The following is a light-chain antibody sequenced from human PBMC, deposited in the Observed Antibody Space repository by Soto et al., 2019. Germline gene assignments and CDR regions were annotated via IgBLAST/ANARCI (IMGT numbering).Light chain of an antibody. J-gene: IGKJ4*01. CDR1: QDISNY. CDR3: QQYDNLPLT. Sequence: DIQMTQSPSSLSASVGDRVTITCQASQDISNYLNWYQQKPGKAPKLLIYDASNLETGVPSRFSGCGSGTDFTFTISSLQPEDIATYYCQQYDNLPLTVGGGTKVEIK. CDR2: DAS. V-gene: IGKV1-33*01.